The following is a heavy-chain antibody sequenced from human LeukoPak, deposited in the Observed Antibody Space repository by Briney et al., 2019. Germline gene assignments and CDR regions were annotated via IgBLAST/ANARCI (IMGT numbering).Heavy chain of an antibody. Sequence: GASVKVSCKASGYTFTGYYMHWVRQAPGQGLEWMGWINANSGGTNYAQKFQGRVTMTRDTSISTAYMELSRLRSDDTAVYYCARDPGYSSSSMSAFDIWGQGTMVTVSS. V-gene: IGHV1-2*02. J-gene: IGHJ3*02. CDR1: GYTFTGYY. CDR3: ARDPGYSSSSMSAFDI. D-gene: IGHD6-6*01. CDR2: INANSGGT.